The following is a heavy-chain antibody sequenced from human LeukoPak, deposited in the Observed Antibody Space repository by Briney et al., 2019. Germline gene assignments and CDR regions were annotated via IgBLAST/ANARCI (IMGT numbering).Heavy chain of an antibody. Sequence: PGGSLRLSCAASGLTFSSYAMSWVRQAPGKGLEWVSAISGSGATTYYADSVKGRFTITRDNSKNTLYLQMNNVRAEDTAAYYCAKGLGAATFFFDYWGQGTLVTVSS. CDR3: AKGLGAATFFFDY. CDR2: ISGSGATT. D-gene: IGHD2/OR15-2a*01. V-gene: IGHV3-23*01. J-gene: IGHJ4*02. CDR1: GLTFSSYA.